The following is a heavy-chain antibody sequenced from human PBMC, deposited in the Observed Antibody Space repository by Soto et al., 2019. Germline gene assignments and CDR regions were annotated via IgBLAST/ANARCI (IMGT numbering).Heavy chain of an antibody. Sequence: EVQLVESGGGLVQPGGSLRLSCEASGFTFRKYDMHWVRQGTGKGLEWVSGISAAGDPDYADSVEGRFTISRGNAQNSFFLQMNSLRVGDTAVYYCARTDRDFYGLDVWGQGTTVIVSS. CDR1: GFTFRKYD. V-gene: IGHV3-13*05. CDR3: ARTDRDFYGLDV. CDR2: ISAAGDP. J-gene: IGHJ6*02.